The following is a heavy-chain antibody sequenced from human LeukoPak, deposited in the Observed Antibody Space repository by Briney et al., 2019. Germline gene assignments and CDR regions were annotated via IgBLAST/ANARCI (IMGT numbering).Heavy chain of an antibody. CDR1: GGSMSTSSYY. J-gene: IGHJ5*02. D-gene: IGHD3-10*02. V-gene: IGHV4-39*07. CDR3: ARVVYGRWFDP. Sequence: SETLSLTCTVSGGSMSTSSYYWVWIRQPPGRGLEWIGSIYFSGTTYYSDSLKSRVTMSVDTSKNQFSLKLSSVTAADTAVYYCARVVYGRWFDPWGQGTLVTVSS. CDR2: IYFSGTT.